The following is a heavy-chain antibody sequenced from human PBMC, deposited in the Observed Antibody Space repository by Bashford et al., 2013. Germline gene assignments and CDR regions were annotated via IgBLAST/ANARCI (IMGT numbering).Heavy chain of an antibody. V-gene: IGHV4-31*03. CDR1: GGSISSGGYY. CDR3: ARDRYQLLSHYYYGMDV. D-gene: IGHD2-2*01. Sequence: SETLSLTCTVSGGSISSGGYYWSWIRQHPGKGLEWIGYIYYSGSTYYNPSLKSRVTISVDTSKNQFSLKLSSVTAADTAVYYCARDRYQLLSHYYYGMDVWGQGDHGHRLL. CDR2: IYYSGST. J-gene: IGHJ6*02.